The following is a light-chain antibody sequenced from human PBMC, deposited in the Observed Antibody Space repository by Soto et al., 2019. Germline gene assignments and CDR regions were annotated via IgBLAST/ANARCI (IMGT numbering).Light chain of an antibody. J-gene: IGKJ5*01. Sequence: EIKMTQSPSSLSLSVGDRATITCQASQDINNYLNWYQQKPGQAPKLLIYGASGLEVGVPYRFSGSGSGTHFTLTISGLQPEDIAIYCCQQFGDLPFIFGQGTRLEIK. V-gene: IGKV1-33*01. CDR2: GAS. CDR1: QDINNY. CDR3: QQFGDLPFI.